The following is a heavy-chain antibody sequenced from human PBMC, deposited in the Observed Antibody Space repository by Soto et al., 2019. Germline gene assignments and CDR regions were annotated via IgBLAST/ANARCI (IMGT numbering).Heavy chain of an antibody. CDR3: AKDWGDTGLKNDY. CDR1: GFTFSSYA. CDR2: ISGSGGST. Sequence: EVQLLESGGGLVQPGGSLRLSCAASGFTFSSYAMSWVRQAPGKGLEWVTAISGSGGSTYYADSVKGRFTISRDNSKNTLYLQMNSLRAEDTAVYYCAKDWGDTGLKNDYWGQGTLVTVSS. D-gene: IGHD2-21*02. V-gene: IGHV3-23*01. J-gene: IGHJ4*02.